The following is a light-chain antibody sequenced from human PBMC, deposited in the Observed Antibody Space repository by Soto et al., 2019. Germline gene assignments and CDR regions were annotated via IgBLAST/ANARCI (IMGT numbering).Light chain of an antibody. CDR2: GSS. CDR1: QTLSPNY. J-gene: IGKJ5*01. V-gene: IGKV3-20*01. CDR3: QQYSALPMT. Sequence: EVVLTPSPGTLPFSPGERATLSCRASQTLSPNYLAWCQQKPGHPPRLLIYGSSKRATGIPDRFGGSGSGTDFTLTISSLEPDDFGVYYCQQYSALPMTFGQGTRLEIK.